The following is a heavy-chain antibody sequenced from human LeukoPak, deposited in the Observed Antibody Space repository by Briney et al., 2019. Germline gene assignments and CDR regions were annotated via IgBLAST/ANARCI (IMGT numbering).Heavy chain of an antibody. D-gene: IGHD3-10*01. V-gene: IGHV3-30*02. CDR2: IRSDGSNK. J-gene: IGHJ6*03. CDR3: AKGWFGDYYMDV. Sequence: GGSLRLSCAASGFTFSNYGMHWVRQAPGKGLEWVAFIRSDGSNKYYADSVKGRFTISRDNSKNTLYLQMNSLRAEDTAVYYCAKGWFGDYYMDVWGEGTTVTVSS. CDR1: GFTFSNYG.